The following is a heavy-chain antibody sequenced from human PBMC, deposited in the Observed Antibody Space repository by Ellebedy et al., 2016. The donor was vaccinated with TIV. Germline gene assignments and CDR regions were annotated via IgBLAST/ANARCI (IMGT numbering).Heavy chain of an antibody. Sequence: SETLSLXXTVSGGSIGTYYWSWVRQPPGKGLEWIGFIHYSGHTKNNPSLQSRVTISVDTSKNQFSLVLTSVTAADTAVYYCARESAGGGMNNWFDPWGQGTLVTVSS. CDR2: IHYSGHT. D-gene: IGHD2-15*01. CDR3: ARESAGGGMNNWFDP. CDR1: GGSIGTYY. V-gene: IGHV4-59*01. J-gene: IGHJ5*02.